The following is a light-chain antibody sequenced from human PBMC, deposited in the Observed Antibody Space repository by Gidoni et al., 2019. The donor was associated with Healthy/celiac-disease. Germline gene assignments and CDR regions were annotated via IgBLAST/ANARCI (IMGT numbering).Light chain of an antibody. CDR1: QSVSSN. V-gene: IGKV3-15*01. J-gene: IGKJ1*01. Sequence: IVMTQSPATLSVSPGERATLCCRASQSVSSNLAWYQQKPGQAPRLLIYGASTRATGIPARFSGSGSGTEFTLTISSLQSEDFAVYYCQQYNNWPWTFGQGTKVEIK. CDR3: QQYNNWPWT. CDR2: GAS.